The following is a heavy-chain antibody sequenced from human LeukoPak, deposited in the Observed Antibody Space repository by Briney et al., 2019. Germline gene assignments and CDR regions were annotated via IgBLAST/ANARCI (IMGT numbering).Heavy chain of an antibody. V-gene: IGHV4-39*07. Sequence: SGTLSLTCTVSGGSISSSSYYWGWIRQPPGKGLEWIGSMYYSGSTYYNPSLKSRVTISVDTSKKQLSLKLSSVTAADTAVYYCARDYYDSSGYYYFDYWGQGTLVTVSS. J-gene: IGHJ4*02. CDR1: GGSISSSSYY. CDR3: ARDYYDSSGYYYFDY. D-gene: IGHD3-22*01. CDR2: MYYSGST.